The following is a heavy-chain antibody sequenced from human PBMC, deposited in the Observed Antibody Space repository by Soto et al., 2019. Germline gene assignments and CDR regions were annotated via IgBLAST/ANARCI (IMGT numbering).Heavy chain of an antibody. Sequence: GASVKVSCKASGYTVSDYYIHWVRQAPGQGLEWMGWINPNSGGTKYAPKFQGGVTMTRDTSITTAYMELSRLRSGDTAVYYCAREPATAKPEGVDYWGQGTLVTVSS. CDR1: GYTVSDYY. CDR2: INPNSGGT. V-gene: IGHV1-2*02. CDR3: AREPATAKPEGVDY. D-gene: IGHD1-1*01. J-gene: IGHJ4*02.